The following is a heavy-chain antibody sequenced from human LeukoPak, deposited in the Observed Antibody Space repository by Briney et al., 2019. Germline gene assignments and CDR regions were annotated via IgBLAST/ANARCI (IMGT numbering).Heavy chain of an antibody. V-gene: IGHV4-59*08. J-gene: IGHJ6*02. CDR2: IYYTGST. D-gene: IGHD3-10*01. Sequence: SETLSLTCTVPGGSISSYYWNWIRQPPGKGLEWIGYIYYTGSTNYNPSLESRVTISVDTSKNQFSLKLSSVTAADTAVYFCARSSGLDVWGQGTTVTVSS. CDR3: ARSSGLDV. CDR1: GGSISSYY.